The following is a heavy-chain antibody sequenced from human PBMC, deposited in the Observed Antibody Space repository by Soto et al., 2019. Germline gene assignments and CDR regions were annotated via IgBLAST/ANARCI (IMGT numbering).Heavy chain of an antibody. CDR3: AREQRGIFGAPGNGMDV. V-gene: IGHV4-30-4*01. CDR2: IYYSGST. Sequence: NPSETLSLTCTVSGGSISSGDYYWSWIRQPPGKGLEWIGYIYYSGSTYYNPSLKSRVTISVDTSKNQFSLKLSSVTAADTAVYYCAREQRGIFGAPGNGMDVWGQGTTVTVSS. CDR1: GGSISSGDYY. J-gene: IGHJ6*02. D-gene: IGHD3-3*01.